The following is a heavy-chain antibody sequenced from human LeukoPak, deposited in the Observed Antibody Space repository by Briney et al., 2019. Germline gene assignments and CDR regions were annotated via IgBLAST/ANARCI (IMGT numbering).Heavy chain of an antibody. J-gene: IGHJ6*03. CDR1: GFTFSSYW. D-gene: IGHD3-3*01. CDR2: IKQDGSEK. V-gene: IGHV3-7*01. CDR3: AREGQYYDFWSGYSYYYYYMDV. Sequence: PGGSLRLSCAASGFTFSSYWMSWVRQAPGKGLEWVANIKQDGSEKYYVDSVKGRFTISRDNAKNSLYLQMNSLRAEDTAVYYCAREGQYYDFWSGYSYYYYYMDVWGKGTTVTVSS.